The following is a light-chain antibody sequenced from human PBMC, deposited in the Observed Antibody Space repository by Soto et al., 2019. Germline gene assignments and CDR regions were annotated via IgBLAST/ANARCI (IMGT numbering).Light chain of an antibody. CDR3: SSYTSNSTPGV. J-gene: IGLJ1*01. V-gene: IGLV2-14*01. CDR2: DVS. Sequence: QSALTQPASVSGSPGQSITISCTGTSSDVGGYNYVSWYQQHPGKAPKLMIYDVSNRPSGVSNRFSGSKSGNTASLTISGLQAEDEADYYCSSYTSNSTPGVFGTGTQLTVL. CDR1: SSDVGGYNY.